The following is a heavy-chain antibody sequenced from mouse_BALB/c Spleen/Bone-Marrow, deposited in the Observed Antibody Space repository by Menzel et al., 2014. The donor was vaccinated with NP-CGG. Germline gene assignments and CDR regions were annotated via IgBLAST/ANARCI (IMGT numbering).Heavy chain of an antibody. CDR2: IDPANGNS. Sequence: EVKVVESGAELVKPAASDKSSCTACGFNIKXXYMXWVKERPEQXXXWIGRIDPANGNSKYDPKFQGKATITADTSSNTAYLQLSSLTSEYTAVYYSARYRLGPYFFYCGPGTTLTFSS. J-gene: IGHJ2*01. CDR3: ARYRLGPYFFY. D-gene: IGHD1-2*01. CDR1: GFNIKXXY. V-gene: IGHV14-3*02.